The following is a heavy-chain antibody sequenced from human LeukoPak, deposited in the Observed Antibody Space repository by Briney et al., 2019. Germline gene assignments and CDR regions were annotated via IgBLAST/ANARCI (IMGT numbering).Heavy chain of an antibody. CDR2: IYYSGST. CDR3: ARHLEGTLYYYYYYGMDV. V-gene: IGHV4-59*08. D-gene: IGHD1-14*01. CDR1: GGSISSYY. Sequence: SETLSLTCTVSGGSISSYYWSWIRQPPGKGLEWIGYIYYSGSTNYNPSLKSRVTISVDTSKNQFSLKLSSVTAADTAVYYCARHLEGTLYYYYYYGMDVWGQGTTVTVSS. J-gene: IGHJ6*02.